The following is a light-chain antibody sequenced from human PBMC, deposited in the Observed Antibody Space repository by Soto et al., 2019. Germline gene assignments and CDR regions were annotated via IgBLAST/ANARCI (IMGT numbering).Light chain of an antibody. CDR2: GAS. CDR1: QSLITRY. CDR3: PQYGTSPT. J-gene: IGKJ5*01. V-gene: IGKV3-20*01. Sequence: EIVLTQSPGTLSLFPGERATLSCRASQSLITRYLAWYQHKPGQAPRLLIYGASSRATGIPDRFSGSGSGTDFTLTISRLEPEDFAVYSCPQYGTSPTVGHGTRLEIK.